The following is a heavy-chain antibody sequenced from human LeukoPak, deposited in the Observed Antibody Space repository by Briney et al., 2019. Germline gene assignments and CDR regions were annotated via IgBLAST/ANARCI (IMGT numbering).Heavy chain of an antibody. V-gene: IGHV3-48*03. CDR3: ARGKTGSYYSRSYYMDV. CDR2: ISISGRSI. Sequence: GGSLRLSCAASGFIFNNYEVNWVRQAPGKGLEWVSYISISGRSIYYADSVKGRFTISRDNAKNSLYLQMNSLRAEDTAVYYCARGKTGSYYSRSYYMDVWGKGTTVTISS. J-gene: IGHJ6*03. CDR1: GFIFNNYE. D-gene: IGHD3-10*01.